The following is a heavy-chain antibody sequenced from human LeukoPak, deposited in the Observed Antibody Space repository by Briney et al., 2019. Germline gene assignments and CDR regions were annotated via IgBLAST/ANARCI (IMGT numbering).Heavy chain of an antibody. CDR3: ARSRLSYGYEDY. CDR2: IYYSGSN. CDR1: GGSISSYY. J-gene: IGHJ4*02. V-gene: IGHV4-59*01. Sequence: SETLSLTCTVSGGSISSYYWSWVRQPPGKGLEWIGYIYYSGSNNYNPSLKSRVTISVDTSKNQFSLKLSSVTAADTAVYYCARSRLSYGYEDYWGQGTLVTVSS. D-gene: IGHD5-18*01.